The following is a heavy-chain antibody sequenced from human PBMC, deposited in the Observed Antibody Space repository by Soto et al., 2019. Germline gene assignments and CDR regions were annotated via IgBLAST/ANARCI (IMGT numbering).Heavy chain of an antibody. V-gene: IGHV4-39*01. CDR1: GGSISSSSYY. Sequence: QLQLQESGPGLVKPSETLSLTCTVSGGSISSSSYYWGWIRQPPGKGLEWIGSIYYSGSTYYNPSLKSRVTISVDTSKNQCSLKLSSVTAADTAVYYCARLPRSYCSSTSCYTFYFDYWGQGTLVTVSS. D-gene: IGHD2-2*02. CDR2: IYYSGST. J-gene: IGHJ4*02. CDR3: ARLPRSYCSSTSCYTFYFDY.